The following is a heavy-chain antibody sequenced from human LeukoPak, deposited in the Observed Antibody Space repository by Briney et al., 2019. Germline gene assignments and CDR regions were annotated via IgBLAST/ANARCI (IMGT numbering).Heavy chain of an antibody. CDR3: ARGPLDYGDSYFDY. CDR1: GFTFSSYS. Sequence: KAGGSLRLSCAASGFTFSSYSMNWVRQAPGKGLEWVSSISSSSNYIYYADSMKGRFTISRDNAKNSLYLQMNSLRVEDTAVYYCARGPLDYGDSYFDYWGQGTLVTVSS. D-gene: IGHD4-17*01. J-gene: IGHJ4*02. V-gene: IGHV3-21*01. CDR2: ISSSSNYI.